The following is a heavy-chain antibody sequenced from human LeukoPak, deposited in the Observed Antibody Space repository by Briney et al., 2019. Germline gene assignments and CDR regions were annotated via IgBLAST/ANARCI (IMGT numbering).Heavy chain of an antibody. CDR2: ISRSGSDT. CDR1: GFTLSRYD. D-gene: IGHD3-16*01. J-gene: IGHJ4*02. V-gene: IGHV3-23*01. Sequence: GGSLRLSCAASGFTLSRYDMTWVRQAPGKGLEWVSVISRSGSDTYYADSVKGRFTISRDNSENTVFLHMNSLRAEDTAVYYCARELVRGSWGIALEYRGRGTLVAISS. CDR3: ARELVRGSWGIALEY.